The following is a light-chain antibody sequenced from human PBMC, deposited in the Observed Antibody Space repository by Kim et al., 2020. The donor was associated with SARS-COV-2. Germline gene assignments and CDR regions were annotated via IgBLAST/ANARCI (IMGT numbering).Light chain of an antibody. Sequence: QSVLTPPPSVSGAPGQRVNISCTGSTSNIGAGFDVHWFQQLPGTAPKLLISGNSNRPSGVPDRFSGSKSATSASLAITGLKAEDEADYYCQSYDSSLNGWVFGGGTQLTVL. CDR1: TSNIGAGFD. CDR3: QSYDSSLNGWV. CDR2: GNS. V-gene: IGLV1-40*01. J-gene: IGLJ3*02.